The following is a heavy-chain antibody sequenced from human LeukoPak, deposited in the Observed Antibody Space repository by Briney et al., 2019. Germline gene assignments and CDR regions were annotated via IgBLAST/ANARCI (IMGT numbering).Heavy chain of an antibody. Sequence: SETLSLTCTVSGDSIRSSYWSWIWQPPGKGLEWIGYIDTSGNTNYKPSLKSRVTMSVDTSKNQFSLKLSSVTAADTAVYYCARVSSSWYQDWYFDLWGRGTLVTVSS. CDR3: ARVSSSWYQDWYFDL. V-gene: IGHV4-4*08. CDR2: IDTSGNT. J-gene: IGHJ2*01. D-gene: IGHD6-13*01. CDR1: GDSIRSSY.